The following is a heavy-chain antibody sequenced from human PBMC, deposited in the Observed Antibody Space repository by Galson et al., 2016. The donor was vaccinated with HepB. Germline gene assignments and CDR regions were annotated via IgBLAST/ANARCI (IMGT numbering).Heavy chain of an antibody. D-gene: IGHD1-14*01. Sequence: SLRLSCAASGFPFSTYTMNWLRQAPGKGLEWVSYISNRDGTRYYADSVKGRFTIPRDNAANSVFLQMNTLRAEDTAVYYCARAIPIGGSAGAGEYIDYWGLGTLVTVSS. CDR2: ISNRDGTR. CDR3: ARAIPIGGSAGAGEYIDY. CDR1: GFPFSTYT. V-gene: IGHV3-48*01. J-gene: IGHJ4*02.